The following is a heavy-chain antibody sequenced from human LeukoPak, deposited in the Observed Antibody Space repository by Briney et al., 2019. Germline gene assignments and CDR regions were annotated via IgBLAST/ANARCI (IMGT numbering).Heavy chain of an antibody. CDR2: IYYSGST. CDR3: AREGPMVRGVISRGFDY. D-gene: IGHD3-10*01. Sequence: SETLSLTCTASGGSISSYYWSWIRQPPGKGLEWIGYIYYSGSTNYNPSLKSRVTISVDTSKNQFSLKLSSVTAADTAVYYCAREGPMVRGVISRGFDYWGQGTLVTVSS. J-gene: IGHJ4*02. CDR1: GGSISSYY. V-gene: IGHV4-59*01.